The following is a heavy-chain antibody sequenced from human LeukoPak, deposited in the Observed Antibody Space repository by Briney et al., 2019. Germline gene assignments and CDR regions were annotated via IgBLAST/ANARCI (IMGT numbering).Heavy chain of an antibody. V-gene: IGHV4-59*01. CDR2: IYYSGST. D-gene: IGHD3-16*01. CDR3: SSLRVGGGFYYYGMDV. J-gene: IGHJ6*02. CDR1: GGSISSYY. Sequence: SETLSLTCTVSGGSISSYYWSWIRQPPGKGLEWIGYIYYSGSTNYNPSLKSRVTISVDTSKNQFSLKLSSVTAADPALYYFSSLRVGGGFYYYGMDVWGQGTTVTVSS.